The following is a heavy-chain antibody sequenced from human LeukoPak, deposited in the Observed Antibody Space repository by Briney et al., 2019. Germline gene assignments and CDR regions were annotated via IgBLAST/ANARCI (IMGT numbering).Heavy chain of an antibody. J-gene: IGHJ4*02. Sequence: GGSLRLSCAASGFTVSSNYMSWVRQAPGKGLEWVGRIRTKGNRYATAYAASVKGRFTISRDDSKNTAYLQMNSLKTEDTAVYYCIHYGSGSYSTDYWGQGTLVTVSS. V-gene: IGHV3-73*01. CDR1: GFTVSSNY. CDR2: IRTKGNRYAT. D-gene: IGHD3-10*01. CDR3: IHYGSGSYSTDY.